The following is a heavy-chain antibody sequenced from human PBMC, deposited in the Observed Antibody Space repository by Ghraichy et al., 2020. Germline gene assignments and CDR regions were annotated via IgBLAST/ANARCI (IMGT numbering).Heavy chain of an antibody. CDR1: GFPFSYFA. CDR2: ITCNGGST. V-gene: IGHV3-23*01. CDR3: SKDPGTSGWYFSLDY. Sequence: GGSLRLSCSASGFPFSYFAMGWVRQAPGRGLEWVSAITCNGGSTYYADSVKGRFTISRDNSKNTLYLQMNSLRADDTAVYYCSKDPGTSGWYFSLDYWGQGTLVTVPS. D-gene: IGHD6-19*01. J-gene: IGHJ4*02.